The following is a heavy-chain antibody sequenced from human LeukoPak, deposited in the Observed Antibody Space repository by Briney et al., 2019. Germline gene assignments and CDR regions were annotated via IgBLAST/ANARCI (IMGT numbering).Heavy chain of an antibody. Sequence: ASVRVSCKASGYTFTSYGISWVRQAPGQGLEWMGWISAYNGNTNYAQKLQGRVTMTTDTSTSTAYMELRSLRSDDTAVYYCARVPPGKDRDMYYFDYWGQGSLVTVSS. CDR1: GYTFTSYG. V-gene: IGHV1-18*01. CDR2: ISAYNGNT. J-gene: IGHJ4*02. CDR3: ARVPPGKDRDMYYFDY.